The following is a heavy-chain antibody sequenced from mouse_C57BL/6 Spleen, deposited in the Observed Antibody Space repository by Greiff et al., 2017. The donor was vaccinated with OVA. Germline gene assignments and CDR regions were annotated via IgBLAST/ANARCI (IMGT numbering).Heavy chain of an antibody. J-gene: IGHJ2*01. CDR2: INPNNGGT. V-gene: IGHV1-26*01. CDR3: AREPRTGTGY. CDR1: GYTFTDYY. D-gene: IGHD4-1*01. Sequence: EVQLQQSGPELVKPGASVKISCKASGYTFTDYYMNWVKQSHGKSLEWIGDINPNNGGTSYNQKFKGKATLTVDKSSSTAYMELRSLTSEDSAVYYCAREPRTGTGYWGQGTTLTVSS.